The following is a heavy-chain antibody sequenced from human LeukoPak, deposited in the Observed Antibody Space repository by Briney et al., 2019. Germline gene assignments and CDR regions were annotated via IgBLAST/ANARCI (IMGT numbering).Heavy chain of an antibody. CDR2: INYSAST. J-gene: IGHJ5*02. V-gene: IGHV4-34*01. CDR1: GESFSGDY. CDR3: AREVLNWFDP. Sequence: SETLSLTCAVYGESFSGDYWTWIRQPPGKGLEWIGEINYSASTNYNPSLKSRVTISVDTSKNQFSLKLSSVTAADTAVYYCAREVLNWFDPWGQGTLVTVSS.